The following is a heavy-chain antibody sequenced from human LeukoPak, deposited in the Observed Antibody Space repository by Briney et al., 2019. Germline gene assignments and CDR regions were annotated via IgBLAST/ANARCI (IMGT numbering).Heavy chain of an antibody. CDR1: GGTFSSYA. V-gene: IGHV1-69*04. Sequence: GSSVKVSCKASGGTFSSYAISWVRQAPGQGLEWMGRIIPILGIANYAQKFQGRVTITADKSTSTAYMELSSLRSEDTAVYYCASAVAGTSDWFDPWGQGTLVTVSS. D-gene: IGHD6-19*01. J-gene: IGHJ5*02. CDR3: ASAVAGTSDWFDP. CDR2: IIPILGIA.